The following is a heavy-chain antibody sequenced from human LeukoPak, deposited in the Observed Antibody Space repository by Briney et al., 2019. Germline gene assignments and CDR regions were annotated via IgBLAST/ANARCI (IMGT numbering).Heavy chain of an antibody. CDR3: ARGLNLGY. Sequence: PSETLSLTCAVYGGSFSGYYWSWIRQPPGKGLEWIGEVNHSGGTNYNPSLKSRVTISVDTSKNQFSLKLSSVTAADTAVYYCARGLNLGYWGQGTLVTVSS. CDR1: GGSFSGYY. D-gene: IGHD1-14*01. CDR2: VNHSGGT. V-gene: IGHV4-34*01. J-gene: IGHJ4*02.